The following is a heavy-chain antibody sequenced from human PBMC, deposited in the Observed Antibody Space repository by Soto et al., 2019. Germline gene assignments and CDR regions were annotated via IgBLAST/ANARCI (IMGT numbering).Heavy chain of an antibody. V-gene: IGHV5-51*01. CDR3: ARKYYYGAGTLDY. CDR1: GYTFTNYW. Sequence: PRESLKISCNGSGYTFTNYWICWVRQMPGKGLEWMGIIYPGDSETRYTPYFQGQVTMSADKSISTAYLEWSRLKASDSAMYYCARKYYYGAGTLDYWGQGTLVTVSS. J-gene: IGHJ4*02. CDR2: IYPGDSET. D-gene: IGHD3-10*01.